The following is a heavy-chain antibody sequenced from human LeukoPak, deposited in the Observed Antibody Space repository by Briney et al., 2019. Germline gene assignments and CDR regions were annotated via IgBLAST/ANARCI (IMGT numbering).Heavy chain of an antibody. CDR1: GYTFTSYD. Sequence: ASVKVSCKASGYTFTSYDINWVRQATGQGLEWMGWMNPNSGNTGYAQKFQGRVTMTRNTSISTAYMELSSLRSEDTAVYYCARGIAAAGSPWFDPWAREPWSPSPQ. V-gene: IGHV1-8*01. CDR3: ARGIAAAGSPWFDP. CDR2: MNPNSGNT. J-gene: IGHJ5*02. D-gene: IGHD6-13*01.